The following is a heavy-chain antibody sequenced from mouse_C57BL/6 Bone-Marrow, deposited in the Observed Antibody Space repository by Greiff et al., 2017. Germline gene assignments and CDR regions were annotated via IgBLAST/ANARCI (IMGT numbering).Heavy chain of an antibody. J-gene: IGHJ4*01. V-gene: IGHV1-69*01. Sequence: QVQLQQPGAELVMPGASVKLSCKASGYTFTSYWMHWVKQRPGQGLEWIGETDPSDSYTNYNQKFKGKSTLTVDKSSSTAYVQRSSLTSEDSAVYDCARDWDGYYGDGMDYWGQGTAVTVSS. CDR2: TDPSDSYT. CDR1: GYTFTSYW. CDR3: ARDWDGYYGDGMDY. D-gene: IGHD2-3*01.